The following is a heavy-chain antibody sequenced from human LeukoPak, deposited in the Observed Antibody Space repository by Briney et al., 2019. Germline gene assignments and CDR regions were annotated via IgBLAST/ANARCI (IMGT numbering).Heavy chain of an antibody. J-gene: IGHJ4*02. CDR3: ARDNRNYDFWSGYYAFDY. D-gene: IGHD3-3*01. Sequence: SETLSLTCTVSGDSISTYYWSWIRQPPGKGLEWIAYIDYRGSTTYNPSLRSRVTISVDTSKNQFSLKLSSVTAADTAVYYCARDNRNYDFWSGYYAFDYWGQGTLVTVSS. CDR2: IDYRGST. CDR1: GDSISTYY. V-gene: IGHV4-59*12.